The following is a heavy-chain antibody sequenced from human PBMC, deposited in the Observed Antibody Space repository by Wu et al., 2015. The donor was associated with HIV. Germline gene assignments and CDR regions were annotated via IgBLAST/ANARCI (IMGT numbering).Heavy chain of an antibody. V-gene: IGHV1-2*02. J-gene: IGHJ3*02. CDR1: GYSFTGYH. D-gene: IGHD2-2*01. CDR3: ASDRGVVVPAAASKI. CDR2: INPNSGGT. Sequence: QVQLVQSGAEVKKPGASVKVSCKASGYSFTGYHMHWVRQAPGQGLEWMGWINPNSGGTKYSQRFQNRVTMTRDTSINTAYMELSRLRSDDTAVYYCASDRGVVVPAAASKIWGQGTMVTVSS.